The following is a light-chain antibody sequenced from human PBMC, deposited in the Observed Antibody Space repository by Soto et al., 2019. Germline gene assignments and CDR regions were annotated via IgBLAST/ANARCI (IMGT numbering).Light chain of an antibody. J-gene: IGKJ1*01. V-gene: IGKV1-39*01. CDR3: QQCYSTPRT. CDR2: GAS. CDR1: QSISSY. Sequence: DIQMTQSPSSLSASVGDRVTITCRASQSISSYLNWYQQKPGKAPQLLIYGASSLQTGVPSRFSGSGSGTDFTLTISSLQPEDFATYYCQQCYSTPRTFGQGTKVEIK.